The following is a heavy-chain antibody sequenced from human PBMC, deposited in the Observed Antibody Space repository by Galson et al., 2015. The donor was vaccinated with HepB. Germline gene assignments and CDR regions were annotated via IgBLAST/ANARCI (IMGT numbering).Heavy chain of an antibody. Sequence: SLRLSCAASGFTFSSYAMSWVRQAPGKGLEWVSAISSSGDNTYYADAVKGRFTISRDNPKNTLYLQMNGLRVEDTALYYCARAILPVSTIYVDPWGQGTLVSVSS. CDR2: ISSSGDNT. V-gene: IGHV3-23*01. CDR1: GFTFSSYA. J-gene: IGHJ5*02. D-gene: IGHD5/OR15-5a*01. CDR3: ARAILPVSTIYVDP.